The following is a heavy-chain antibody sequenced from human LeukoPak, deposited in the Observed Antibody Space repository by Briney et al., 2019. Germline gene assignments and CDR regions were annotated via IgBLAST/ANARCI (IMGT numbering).Heavy chain of an antibody. CDR2: ISSLSSYI. V-gene: IGHV3-21*06. CDR3: AKDLGFTGAPAN. J-gene: IGHJ4*02. D-gene: IGHD7-27*01. Sequence: GGSLRLSCAASGFIFSNYGMNWVRQAPGKGLEWVSSISSLSSYIYYADSVKGRFTISRDNAKNSLYLQMNRLRAEDTAVYYCAKDLGFTGAPANWGQGTLVTVSS. CDR1: GFIFSNYG.